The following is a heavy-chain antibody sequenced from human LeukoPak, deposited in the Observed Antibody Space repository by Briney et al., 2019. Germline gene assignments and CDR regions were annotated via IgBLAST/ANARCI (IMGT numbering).Heavy chain of an antibody. D-gene: IGHD6-13*01. Sequence: GESLQISCQGSGYSFTSYWIGWVRQMPGKGLEWMGIIYPGDSDTRYSPSFQGQVTISADKSISTAYLQWSSLKASDTAMYYCARLGAAAGTLRRYTLDHDAFDIWGQGTMVTVSS. CDR1: GYSFTSYW. J-gene: IGHJ3*02. CDR3: ARLGAAAGTLRRYTLDHDAFDI. CDR2: IYPGDSDT. V-gene: IGHV5-51*01.